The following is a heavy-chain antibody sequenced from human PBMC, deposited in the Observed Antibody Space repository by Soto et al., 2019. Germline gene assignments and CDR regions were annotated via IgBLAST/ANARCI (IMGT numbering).Heavy chain of an antibody. CDR1: GYTFSTYW. V-gene: IGHV5-51*01. Sequence: GESLKISCKGSGYTFSTYWIAWVRQMPGKGLEWMGIIYPGDSDTKYSPAFQGQVTTSADKSINTAYLQWTSLEASATAMYYCARKFAPEFFDSWGQGTLVTVSS. J-gene: IGHJ4*02. CDR2: IYPGDSDT. CDR3: ARKFAPEFFDS. D-gene: IGHD3-10*01.